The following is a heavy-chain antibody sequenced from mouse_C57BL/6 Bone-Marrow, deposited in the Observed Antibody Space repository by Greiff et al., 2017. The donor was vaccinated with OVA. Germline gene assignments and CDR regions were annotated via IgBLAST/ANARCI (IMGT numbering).Heavy chain of an antibody. CDR2: ISSGGSYT. CDR1: GFTFSSYG. CDR3: AGRGYDYLDY. D-gene: IGHD2-3*01. V-gene: IGHV5-6*02. Sequence: EVMLVESGGDLVKPGGSLKLSCAASGFTFSSYGMSWVRQTPDKRLEWVATISSGGSYTYYPDSVKGRFTLSRDNAKNTLYLQMSSLKSEDTAMYYCAGRGYDYLDYWGQGTTLTVSS. J-gene: IGHJ2*01.